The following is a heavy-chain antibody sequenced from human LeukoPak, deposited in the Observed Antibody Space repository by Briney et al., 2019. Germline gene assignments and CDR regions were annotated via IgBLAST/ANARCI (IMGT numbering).Heavy chain of an antibody. CDR3: VGDPTTNRFQYFHY. CDR1: GFTFSTYW. CDR2: MDRHTDI. Sequence: GGSLRLSCAATGFTFSTYWMSWVRQAPGKGLEWVSCMDRHTDIYYADSVKGRFTISRDNAKNSVYLQMNSLTVEDTAVYYCVGDPTTNRFQYFHYWGQGALVTASS. J-gene: IGHJ4*02. D-gene: IGHD1-14*01. V-gene: IGHV3-21*01.